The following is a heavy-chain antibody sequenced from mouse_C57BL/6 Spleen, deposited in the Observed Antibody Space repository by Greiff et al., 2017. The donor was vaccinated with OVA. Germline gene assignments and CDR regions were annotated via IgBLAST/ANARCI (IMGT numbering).Heavy chain of an antibody. V-gene: IGHV1-69*01. CDR2: IDPSDSYT. J-gene: IGHJ4*01. Sequence: VQLQQPGAELVMPGASVKLSCKASGYTFTSYWLHWVKQRPGQGLEWIGEIDPSDSYTNSNQKFKGKSTLTVDKSSSTAYMQLSSLTSEDSAVYYCARTNYGNSPYAMDYWGQGTSVTVSS. CDR3: ARTNYGNSPYAMDY. D-gene: IGHD2-1*01. CDR1: GYTFTSYW.